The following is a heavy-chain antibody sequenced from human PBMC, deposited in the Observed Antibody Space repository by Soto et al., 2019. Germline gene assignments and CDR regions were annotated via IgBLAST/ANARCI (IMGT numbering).Heavy chain of an antibody. CDR2: IYWDDDK. V-gene: IGHV2-5*02. D-gene: IGHD2-15*01. Sequence: QITLKESGPSLVKPTQTLTLTCTFSGFSLSTSGVGVGWIRQPPGKALEWLALIYWDDDKRYSPSLKSRLTITKDTAKNQVVLTMTNMDAVDIATYYWAHRRGYCSGGSCYSIWFDPWGQGTLVTVSS. CDR3: AHRRGYCSGGSCYSIWFDP. J-gene: IGHJ5*02. CDR1: GFSLSTSGVG.